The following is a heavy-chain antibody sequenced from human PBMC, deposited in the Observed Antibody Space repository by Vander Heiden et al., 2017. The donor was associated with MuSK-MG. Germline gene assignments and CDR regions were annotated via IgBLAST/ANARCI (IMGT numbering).Heavy chain of an antibody. J-gene: IGHJ6*02. Sequence: EVQLVESGGDLIQPGGSLRLSCAASGFTVSSNYMSWVRQAPGKGLEWVSVIYRGGDTYYADSVKGRFTISRDNSKNTLYLQMNSQRADDTAVYYCTRGCSGGTCYYYYYGMDVWGQGTTVTVSS. CDR3: TRGCSGGTCYYYYYGMDV. CDR2: IYRGGDT. CDR1: GFTVSSNY. D-gene: IGHD2-15*01. V-gene: IGHV3-66*01.